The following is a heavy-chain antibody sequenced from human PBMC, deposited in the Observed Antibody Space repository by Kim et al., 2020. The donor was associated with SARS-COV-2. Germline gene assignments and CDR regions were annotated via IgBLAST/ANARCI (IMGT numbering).Heavy chain of an antibody. V-gene: IGHV4-4*02. J-gene: IGHJ3*02. CDR2: IYHSGST. Sequence: SETLSLTCAVSGGSISSSNWWSWVRQPPGKGLEWIGEIYHSGSTNYNPSLKSRVTISVDKSKNQFSLKLSSVTAADTAVYYCARWRIAVASDAFDIWGQGTMVTVSS. CDR1: GGSISSSNW. D-gene: IGHD6-19*01. CDR3: ARWRIAVASDAFDI.